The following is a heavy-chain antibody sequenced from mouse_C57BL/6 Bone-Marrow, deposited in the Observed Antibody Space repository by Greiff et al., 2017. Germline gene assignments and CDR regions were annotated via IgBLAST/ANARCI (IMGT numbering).Heavy chain of an antibody. V-gene: IGHV1-64*01. CDR3: ARGGYYGSSRTFAY. J-gene: IGHJ3*01. CDR1: GYTFTSYW. Sequence: VQLQQPGAELVKPGASVKLSCKASGYTFTSYWMHWVKQRPGQGLEWIGMIHPNSGSINYNEKFKSKATLTVDKSSSTAYMQLSSLTSEDSAVYYCARGGYYGSSRTFAYWGQGTLVTVSA. CDR2: IHPNSGSI. D-gene: IGHD1-1*01.